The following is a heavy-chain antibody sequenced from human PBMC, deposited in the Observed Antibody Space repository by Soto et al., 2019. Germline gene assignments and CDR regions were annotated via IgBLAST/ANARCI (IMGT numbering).Heavy chain of an antibody. J-gene: IGHJ4*02. V-gene: IGHV4-30-4*01. CDR1: GASISSGDYF. CDR3: AREKGYISGPKNFDY. CDR2: IYDSGSS. D-gene: IGHD5-12*01. Sequence: SETLSLTCTVSGASISSGDYFWSWIRQSPGNGLEWIGYIYDSGSSYYNPSLKSRVTMSVDTSKNQFSLKLRSVTAADTAVYYCAREKGYISGPKNFDYWGQGTLVTVSS.